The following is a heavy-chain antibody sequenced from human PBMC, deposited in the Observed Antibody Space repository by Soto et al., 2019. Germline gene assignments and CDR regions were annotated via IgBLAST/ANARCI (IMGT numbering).Heavy chain of an antibody. D-gene: IGHD2-15*01. CDR3: AHSSIGYCSGGSCYYYFYGRDF. V-gene: IGHV2-5*01. CDR2: IYLNDDK. Sequence: QITLKESGPTLVKPTQTLTLTCTFSGFSLSTSGVGVGWIRQPPGKALEWLALIYLNDDKRYSTSLTSMLTINNDTSKNQVFLTMTNMDPVDTAPYYCAHSSIGYCSGGSCYYYFYGRDFWGQGTTVTVSS. J-gene: IGHJ6*02. CDR1: GFSLSTSGVG.